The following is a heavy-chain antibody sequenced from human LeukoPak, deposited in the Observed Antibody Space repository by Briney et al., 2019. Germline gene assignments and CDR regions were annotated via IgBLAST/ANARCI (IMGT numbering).Heavy chain of an antibody. J-gene: IGHJ6*04. CDR3: ARGYDFWSGYPLDV. D-gene: IGHD3-3*01. CDR1: GGSISSSSYY. CDR2: IYYSGST. V-gene: IGHV4-39*07. Sequence: PSETLSLTCTVSGGSISSSSYYWGWIRQPPGKGLEWIGSIYYSGSTYYNPSLKSRVTISVDTSKNQFSLKLSSVTAADTAVYYCARGYDFWSGYPLDVWGKGTTVTVSS.